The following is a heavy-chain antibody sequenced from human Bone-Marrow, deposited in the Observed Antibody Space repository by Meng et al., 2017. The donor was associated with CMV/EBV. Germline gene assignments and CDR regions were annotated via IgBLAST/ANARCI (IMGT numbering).Heavy chain of an antibody. CDR2: INPNSGGT. Sequence: ASVKVSCKASGYTFTGYYMHWVRQAPGQGLEWMGWINPNSGGTKYAQKFQGRVTMTRDTSISTAYMELSRLRSDDTAVYYCARVGLRGADWFDPWGQGTLVTFSS. CDR1: GYTFTGYY. CDR3: ARVGLRGADWFDP. V-gene: IGHV1-2*02. J-gene: IGHJ5*02. D-gene: IGHD3-16*01.